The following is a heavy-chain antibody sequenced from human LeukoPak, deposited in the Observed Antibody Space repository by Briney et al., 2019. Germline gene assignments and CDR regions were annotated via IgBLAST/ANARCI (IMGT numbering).Heavy chain of an antibody. CDR1: GGSISSSNW. D-gene: IGHD2-15*01. CDR3: ARRLLGYCSGGSCYSGYFQH. J-gene: IGHJ1*01. Sequence: PSETLSLTCAISGGSISSSNWWSWVRQPPGKGLEWIGEIFHSGSTNYHPSLKSRVTISVDTSKNQFSLKLSSVTAADTAMYYCARRLLGYCSGGSCYSGYFQHWGQGTLVTVSS. CDR2: IFHSGST. V-gene: IGHV4-4*02.